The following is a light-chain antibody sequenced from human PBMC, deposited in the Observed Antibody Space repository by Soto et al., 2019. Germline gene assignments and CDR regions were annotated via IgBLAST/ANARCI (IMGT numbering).Light chain of an antibody. V-gene: IGKV1-39*01. J-gene: IGKJ1*01. CDR3: QQSYSPTT. CDR1: QSISSY. Sequence: DIQITQSPSSLSASVGDRVTITCRASQSISSYLNWYQQKPGKAPKLLIYAASSLQSGVPSRFSGSGSGTDFTLTISSLQPEDFATYYCQQSYSPTTFGQGTKVDIK. CDR2: AAS.